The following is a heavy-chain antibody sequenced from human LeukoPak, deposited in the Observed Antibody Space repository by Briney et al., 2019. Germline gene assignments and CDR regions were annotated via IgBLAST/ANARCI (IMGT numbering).Heavy chain of an antibody. CDR1: GGSIGSYY. J-gene: IGHJ4*02. D-gene: IGHD6-19*01. V-gene: IGHV4-59*01. CDR2: NYYTGST. CDR3: ARRPVRIAGPGRAFDF. Sequence: SETLSLTCTVSGGSIGSYYWRWIRQPPGRGREWVWYNYYTGSTNYHPSLKSRVTISINAPKHQLSLELSSVPAAETAVYYCARRPVRIAGPGRAFDFWGQGTLVTVSS.